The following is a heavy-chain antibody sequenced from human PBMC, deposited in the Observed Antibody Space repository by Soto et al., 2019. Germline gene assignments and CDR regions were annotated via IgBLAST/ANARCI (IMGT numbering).Heavy chain of an antibody. Sequence: QVQLQESGPGLVKPSQTLSLTCTVSGGSISSGGYYWSWIRQHPGKGLEWNGYIYYSGSTYYNPSLKSRVTISVDTSKNQFSLKLSSVTAADTAVYYCAREKRIVVVPAAIYYFDYWGQGTLVTVSS. CDR1: GGSISSGGYY. CDR3: AREKRIVVVPAAIYYFDY. V-gene: IGHV4-31*03. J-gene: IGHJ4*02. CDR2: IYYSGST. D-gene: IGHD2-2*02.